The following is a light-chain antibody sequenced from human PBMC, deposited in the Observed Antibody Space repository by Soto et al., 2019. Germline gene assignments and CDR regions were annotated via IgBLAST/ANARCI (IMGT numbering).Light chain of an antibody. V-gene: IGKV1-5*01. J-gene: IGKJ1*01. Sequence: DVQMTQSPSTLAASAGDRVTITCLASENISNWLAWYQQTPGKAPKLLIYDASTLKSGVPSRFSGSGYGTDFTLTITSLQTDDFATYYCQHYNVYSKTFGQGTKVDIK. CDR1: ENISNW. CDR2: DAS. CDR3: QHYNVYSKT.